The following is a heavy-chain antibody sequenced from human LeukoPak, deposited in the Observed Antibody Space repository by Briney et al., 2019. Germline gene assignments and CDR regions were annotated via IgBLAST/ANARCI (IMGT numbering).Heavy chain of an antibody. V-gene: IGHV1-2*02. Sequence: ASVKVSCKASGYTFTGYYIHWVRQAPGQGLEWMGWINPNSGGTNYAQKFQGRVTMTRDTSISTAYMELSRLRSDDTAVYYCARWMATVTTPDYWGQGTLVTVSS. D-gene: IGHD4-11*01. CDR2: INPNSGGT. CDR1: GYTFTGYY. CDR3: ARWMATVTTPDY. J-gene: IGHJ4*02.